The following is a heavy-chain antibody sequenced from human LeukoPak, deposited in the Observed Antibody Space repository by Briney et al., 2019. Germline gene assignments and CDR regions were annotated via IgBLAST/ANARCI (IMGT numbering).Heavy chain of an antibody. CDR3: ARPTYNWNYISRPGGYMDV. CDR1: GYTFTGYY. D-gene: IGHD1-7*01. CDR2: INPNSGGT. Sequence: ASVKVSCKASGYTFTGYYMHWVRQAPGQGLEWMGWINPNSGGTNYAQKFQGRVTMTRDTSISTAYMELSRLRSDDTAVYYCARPTYNWNYISRPGGYMDVWGKGTTVTVSS. J-gene: IGHJ6*03. V-gene: IGHV1-2*02.